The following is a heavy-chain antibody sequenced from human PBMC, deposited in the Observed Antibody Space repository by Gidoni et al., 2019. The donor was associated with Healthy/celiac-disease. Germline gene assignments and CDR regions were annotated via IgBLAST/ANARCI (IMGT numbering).Heavy chain of an antibody. V-gene: IGHV4-34*01. CDR3: ARGLKYRAVAGRPRYFDY. CDR1: GGSFRGYS. CDR2: INHSGST. J-gene: IGHJ4*02. Sequence: QVQLQQWGAVLLKPSETLSLPCAVYGGSFRGYSWSWIRQPPGKGLEWIGEINHSGSTNYNPSLKSRVTIAVDTSKNQFSLKLSSVTAADTAVYYCARGLKYRAVAGRPRYFDYWGQGTLVTVSS. D-gene: IGHD6-19*01.